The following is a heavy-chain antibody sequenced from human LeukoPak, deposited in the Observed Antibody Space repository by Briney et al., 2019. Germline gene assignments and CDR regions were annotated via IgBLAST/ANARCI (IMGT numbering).Heavy chain of an antibody. V-gene: IGHV4-61*02. CDR2: IFTSGST. Sequence: SETLSLTCTVSGGSISSGSYYWSWIRQPAGKGLEWIGRIFTSGSTNYNPSLKSRVTISVDTSKNQFSLKLYSVTAADAAVYYCARASTYSDAFDIWGQGTMVTVSS. D-gene: IGHD5/OR15-5a*01. CDR3: ARASTYSDAFDI. J-gene: IGHJ3*02. CDR1: GGSISSGSYY.